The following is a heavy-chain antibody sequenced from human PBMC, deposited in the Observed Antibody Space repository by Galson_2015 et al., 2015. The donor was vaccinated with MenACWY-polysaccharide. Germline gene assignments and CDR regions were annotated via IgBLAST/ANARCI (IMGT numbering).Heavy chain of an antibody. D-gene: IGHD6-19*01. CDR3: ASQGIAVAGVIDY. Sequence: CAISGDSVSSHSAAWNWIRQSPSRGLEWPGRTYYRFKWYKYYALSVKSRMTINVDTAKNQFSLQLNSVTPEDTAMYYCASQGIAVAGVIDYWGQGALVTVSS. CDR2: TYYRFKWYK. V-gene: IGHV6-1*01. J-gene: IGHJ4*02. CDR1: GDSVSSHSAA.